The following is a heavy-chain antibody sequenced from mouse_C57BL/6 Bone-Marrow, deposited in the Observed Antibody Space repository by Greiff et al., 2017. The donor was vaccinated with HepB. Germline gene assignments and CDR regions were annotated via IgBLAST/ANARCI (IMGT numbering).Heavy chain of an antibody. CDR3: ARDSTSTVVAPGFAY. CDR1: GYTFTSYW. V-gene: IGHV1-55*01. J-gene: IGHJ3*01. D-gene: IGHD1-1*01. Sequence: QLQQPGAELVKPGASVKMSCKASGYTFTSYWITWVKQRPGQGLEWIGDIYPGSGSTNYNEKFKSKATLTVDTSSSTAYMQLSSLTSEDSAVYYCARDSTSTVVAPGFAYWGQGTLVTVSA. CDR2: IYPGSGST.